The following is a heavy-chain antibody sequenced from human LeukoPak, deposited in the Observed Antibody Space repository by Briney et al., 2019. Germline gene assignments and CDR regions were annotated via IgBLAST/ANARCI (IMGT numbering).Heavy chain of an antibody. CDR1: GFTFNSYG. CDR3: ASTYYYGSGSYYNGDY. D-gene: IGHD3-10*01. Sequence: GGSLRLSCAASGFTFNSYGMHWVRQAPGKGLEWVAVIWYDRSNKYYADSVKGRFTISRDNSENTLYLQMDSLRAEDTAVYYCASTYYYGSGSYYNGDYWGQGTLVTVSS. J-gene: IGHJ4*02. CDR2: IWYDRSNK. V-gene: IGHV3-33*01.